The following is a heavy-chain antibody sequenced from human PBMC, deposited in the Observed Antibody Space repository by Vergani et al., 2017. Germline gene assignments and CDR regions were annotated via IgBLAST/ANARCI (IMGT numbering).Heavy chain of an antibody. V-gene: IGHV3-23*01. J-gene: IGHJ6*02. D-gene: IGHD6-13*01. CDR1: GFTFSSYA. CDR2: ISGSGGST. CDR3: AKDSVTYSSSWYEWIAYYYGMDV. Sequence: EVQLLESGGGLVQPGGSLRLSCAASGFTFSSYAMSWVRKAPGKGLEWVSAISGSGGSTYYADSVKGRFTISRDNSKNTLYLQMNSLRAEDTAVYYCAKDSVTYSSSWYEWIAYYYGMDVWGQGTTVTVSS.